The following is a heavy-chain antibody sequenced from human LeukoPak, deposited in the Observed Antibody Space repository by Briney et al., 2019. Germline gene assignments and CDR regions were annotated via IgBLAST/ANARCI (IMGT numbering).Heavy chain of an antibody. J-gene: IGHJ5*02. D-gene: IGHD3-22*01. V-gene: IGHV4-39*01. CDR2: IYYSGST. CDR1: GGSISSSSYY. CDR3: ARLRGFMIVVP. Sequence: PSETLSLTXTVSGGSISSSSYYWGWIRQPPGKGLEWIGSIYYSGSTYYNPSLKSRVTISVDTSKNQFSLKLSSVTAADTAVYYCARLRGFMIVVPWGQGTLVTVSS.